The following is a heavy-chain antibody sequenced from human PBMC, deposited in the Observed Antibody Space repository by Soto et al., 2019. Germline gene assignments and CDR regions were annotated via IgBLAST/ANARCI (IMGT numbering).Heavy chain of an antibody. CDR2: INPNSGGT. CDR3: ARDQWLFGIHDAFDI. V-gene: IGHV1-2*02. D-gene: IGHD3-22*01. Sequence: ASVKVSCKASGYTFTGYYMHWVRQAPGQGLEWMGWINPNSGGTNYAQKFQGRVTMTRDTSISTAYMELSRLGPDDTAVYYCARDQWLFGIHDAFDIWGQGTMVTVSS. J-gene: IGHJ3*02. CDR1: GYTFTGYY.